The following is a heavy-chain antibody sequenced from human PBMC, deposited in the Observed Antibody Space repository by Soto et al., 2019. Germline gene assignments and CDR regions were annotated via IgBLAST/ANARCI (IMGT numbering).Heavy chain of an antibody. CDR2: ISWNSGSI. J-gene: IGHJ4*02. Sequence: EVQLVESGGGLVQPGRSLRLSCAASGFTFDDYAMHWVRQAPGKGLEWVSGISWNSGSIGYADSVKGRFTISRDNAKNSLYLQMNSLGAEDTALYYCAKARYSSSSRAQFDYWGQGTLVTVSS. V-gene: IGHV3-9*01. CDR3: AKARYSSSSRAQFDY. CDR1: GFTFDDYA. D-gene: IGHD6-6*01.